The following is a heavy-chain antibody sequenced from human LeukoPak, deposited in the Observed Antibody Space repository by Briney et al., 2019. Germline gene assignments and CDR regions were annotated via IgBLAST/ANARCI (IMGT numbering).Heavy chain of an antibody. CDR3: AGSTPLGVYYYYMDV. CDR1: GFTFSSYA. CDR2: ISDSGSNT. V-gene: IGHV3-23*01. D-gene: IGHD1-7*01. Sequence: PGGSLRLSCAASGFTFSSYAMSWVRQAPGKGLEWVSTISDSGSNTYYADSVKGRFTISRDNSKNTLYLQTNSLRAEDTAVYYCAGSTPLGVYYYYMDVWGKGTTVTISS. J-gene: IGHJ6*03.